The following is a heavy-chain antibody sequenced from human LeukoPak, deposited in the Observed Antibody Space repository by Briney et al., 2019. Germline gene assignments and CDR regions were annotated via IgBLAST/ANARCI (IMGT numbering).Heavy chain of an antibody. CDR1: GFIFRNYW. V-gene: IGHV3-7*01. CDR2: IKEDGSEK. Sequence: GGSLRLSCAASGFIFRNYWMSWVRQAPGRGLEWVANIKEDGSEKYYVESVKGRFTISRDNAKNSLYLQMSSLRAEDTAVYYCARGVIIRGRLDPWGQGTLVTVSS. D-gene: IGHD3-16*02. J-gene: IGHJ5*02. CDR3: ARGVIIRGRLDP.